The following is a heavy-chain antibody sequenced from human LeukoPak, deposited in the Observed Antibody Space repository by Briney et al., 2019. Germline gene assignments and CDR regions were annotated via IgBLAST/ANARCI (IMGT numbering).Heavy chain of an antibody. CDR2: ISAGDGDNP. V-gene: IGHV3-23*01. CDR1: GFTSRNFA. Sequence: GSLRLSCAASGFTSRNFAMGWVRQAPGKGLEWVSVISAGDGDNPYYADSVKGRFSISRDNSNYTLHLQMNSLRAEDTAIFYCAKFKGHYYYDSSGFCDNWGQGTLVTVSS. CDR3: AKFKGHYYYDSSGFCDN. J-gene: IGHJ4*02. D-gene: IGHD3-22*01.